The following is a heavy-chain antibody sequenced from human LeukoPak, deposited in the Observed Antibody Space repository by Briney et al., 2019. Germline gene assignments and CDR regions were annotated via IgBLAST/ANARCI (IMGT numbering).Heavy chain of an antibody. J-gene: IGHJ4*02. V-gene: IGHV3-7*04. CDR2: IKQDGGEK. CDR3: AGRGDGNLYYFDH. CDR1: GFTFSSYW. Sequence: GGSLRLSCAASGFTFSSYWMSWVRQAPGKGLEWVANIKQDGGEKHYVDSVKGRFTISRDNAKNSLSLQMNSLRPEDTAVYYCAGRGDGNLYYFDHWGQGTLVTASS. D-gene: IGHD5-24*01.